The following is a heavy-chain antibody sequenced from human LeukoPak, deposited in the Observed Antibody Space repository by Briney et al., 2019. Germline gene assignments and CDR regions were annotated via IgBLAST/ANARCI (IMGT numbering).Heavy chain of an antibody. CDR3: ARGGSGGRAFDI. D-gene: IGHD3-10*01. V-gene: IGHV6-1*01. J-gene: IGHJ3*02. Sequence: SQTLSLTCVISGESVSSDSVAWNWIRQSPSRGLEWLGRTYYRSKWVNEYAVSVKGRITINPDTSMNQFSLQLNSVTPEDTAIYYCARGGSGGRAFDIWGQGTMVTVSS. CDR1: GESVSSDSVA. CDR2: TYYRSKWVN.